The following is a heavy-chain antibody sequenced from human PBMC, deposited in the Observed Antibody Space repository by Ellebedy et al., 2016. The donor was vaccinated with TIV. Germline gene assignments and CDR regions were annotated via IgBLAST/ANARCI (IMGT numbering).Heavy chain of an antibody. D-gene: IGHD2-21*01. J-gene: IGHJ4*02. CDR1: AGSVSSTRYY. V-gene: IGHV4-39*01. CDR2: VFYSGSP. CDR3: ARIDPWQPIDD. Sequence: MPSETLSLTCSVSAGSVSSTRYYWAWIRQPPGKGLEWIGSVFYSGSPYYNPSFKSRFTLSADTSQNQFPLHLRTVAAADTAVYYCARIDPWQPIDDWGQGILVTVSS.